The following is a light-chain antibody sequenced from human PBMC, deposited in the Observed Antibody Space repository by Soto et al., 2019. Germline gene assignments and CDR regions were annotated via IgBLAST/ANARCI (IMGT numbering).Light chain of an antibody. Sequence: GDRVTITCRASESIRTWLAWYXHKXGKXXKXXXYDASSLEGGVPSRFSGSGYGTEFTLTISNLQPDDFATYFCQQYNNYPRTFGQGNKVDIK. CDR3: QQYNNYPRT. J-gene: IGKJ1*01. CDR2: DAS. CDR1: ESIRTW. V-gene: IGKV1-5*01.